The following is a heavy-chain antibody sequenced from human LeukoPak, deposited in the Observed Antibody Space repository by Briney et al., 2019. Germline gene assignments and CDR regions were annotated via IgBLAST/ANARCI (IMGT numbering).Heavy chain of an antibody. CDR3: ARHYDSSGVDAFDI. Sequence: ASVKVSCKASGYTFTSYYMHWVRQAPGQGLEWMGWINPNSGGTNYAQKFQGWVTMTRDTSISTAYMELSRLRSDDTAVYYCARHYDSSGVDAFDIWGQGTMVTVSS. J-gene: IGHJ3*02. CDR1: GYTFTSYY. CDR2: INPNSGGT. D-gene: IGHD3-22*01. V-gene: IGHV1-2*04.